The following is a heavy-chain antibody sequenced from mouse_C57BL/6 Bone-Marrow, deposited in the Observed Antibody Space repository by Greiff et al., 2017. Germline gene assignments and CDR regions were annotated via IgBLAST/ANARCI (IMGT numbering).Heavy chain of an antibody. CDR3: ARSHYDYDAIDY. CDR2: IRNKANGYTT. V-gene: IGHV7-3*01. Sequence: EVMLVESGGGLVQPGGSLSLSCAASGFTFTDYYMSWVRQPPGKALEWLGFIRNKANGYTTESSASVKGRFTISRDNSQSILYLQLNALRAEDSATYYCARSHYDYDAIDYWGQGTTLTVSS. CDR1: GFTFTDYY. J-gene: IGHJ2*01. D-gene: IGHD2-4*01.